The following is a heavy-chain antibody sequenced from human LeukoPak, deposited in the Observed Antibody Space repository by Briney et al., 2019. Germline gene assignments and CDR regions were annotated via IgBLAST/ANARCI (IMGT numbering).Heavy chain of an antibody. J-gene: IGHJ4*02. CDR3: ARHPHRSSWYIDY. CDR2: IYYSGST. D-gene: IGHD6-13*01. Sequence: PSETLSLTCTVSGDSISSSNYYWGWIRQPPGNGLEWIGSIYYSGSTYYKPSLKSRVTISVDTSKNQFSLMLSSVTAADTAVYYCARHPHRSSWYIDYWGQGALVTVSS. V-gene: IGHV4-39*01. CDR1: GDSISSSNYY.